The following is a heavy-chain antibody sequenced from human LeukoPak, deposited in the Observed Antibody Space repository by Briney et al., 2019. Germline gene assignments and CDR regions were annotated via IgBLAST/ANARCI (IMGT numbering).Heavy chain of an antibody. Sequence: PGGSLRLSCAASGFTFSSYEMNWVRQAPGKGREWVSYIGVSGRTINYADSVKGRFTISRDNAKNSLYLQMNSLRAKDTAVYYCAKLDGITGLDYWGQGTLVTVSS. J-gene: IGHJ4*02. CDR3: AKLDGITGLDY. V-gene: IGHV3-48*03. CDR2: IGVSGRTI. CDR1: GFTFSSYE. D-gene: IGHD1-14*01.